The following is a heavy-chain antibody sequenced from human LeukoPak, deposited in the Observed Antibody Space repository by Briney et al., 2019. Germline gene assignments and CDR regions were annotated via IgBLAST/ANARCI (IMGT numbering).Heavy chain of an antibody. CDR2: IYPGDSDT. Sequence: GESLKISCKGSGYSFTNYWLGWVRQMPGKGLEWVGIIYPGDSDTRYSPSFQGQVTFSADKSISTAYLQWSSLKASDTAIYYCARFGSPSTEFDSWGQGTLVTVSS. CDR3: ARFGSPSTEFDS. CDR1: GYSFTNYW. V-gene: IGHV5-51*01. D-gene: IGHD4-11*01. J-gene: IGHJ4*02.